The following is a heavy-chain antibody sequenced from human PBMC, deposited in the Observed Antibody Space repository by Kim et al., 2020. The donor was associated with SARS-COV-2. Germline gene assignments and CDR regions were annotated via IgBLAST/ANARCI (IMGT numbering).Heavy chain of an antibody. J-gene: IGHJ6*02. CDR3: ARQKEATTAYYYYYGMDV. CDR1: GYSFTSYW. V-gene: IGHV5-51*01. Sequence: GESLKISCKGSGYSFTSYWIGWVRQMPGKGLEWMGIIYPGDSDTRYSPSFQGQVTISADESISTAYLQWSSLKASDTAMYYCARQKEATTAYYYYYGMDVWGQGTTVTVSS. D-gene: IGHD1-1*01. CDR2: IYPGDSDT.